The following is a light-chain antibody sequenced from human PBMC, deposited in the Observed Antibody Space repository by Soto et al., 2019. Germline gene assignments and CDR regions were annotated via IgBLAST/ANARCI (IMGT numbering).Light chain of an antibody. CDR2: DVT. J-gene: IGLJ1*01. Sequence: QSVLTQPASVSGSPGQSIAISCTGSSSDVGGYNYVSWYQHHPGKAPKLIIYDVTNLPSGVSDRFSGSKSGNTASLTISGLQAEDEADYYCSSYTSSGNYGFGTGTKVTVL. V-gene: IGLV2-14*03. CDR1: SSDVGGYNY. CDR3: SSYTSSGNYG.